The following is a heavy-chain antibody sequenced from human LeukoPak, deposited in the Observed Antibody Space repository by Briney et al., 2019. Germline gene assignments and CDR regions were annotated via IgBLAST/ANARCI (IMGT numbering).Heavy chain of an antibody. Sequence: PGGSLRLSCAASGFTFSSYEMNWVRQAPGKGLEWVSYISSSGSTIYYADSVKGRFTISRDNAKNSLYLQMNSLRAEDTAVYYCARRIAVAGTSWYFDYWGQGTLVTVSS. V-gene: IGHV3-48*03. CDR2: ISSSGSTI. CDR3: ARRIAVAGTSWYFDY. D-gene: IGHD6-19*01. J-gene: IGHJ4*02. CDR1: GFTFSSYE.